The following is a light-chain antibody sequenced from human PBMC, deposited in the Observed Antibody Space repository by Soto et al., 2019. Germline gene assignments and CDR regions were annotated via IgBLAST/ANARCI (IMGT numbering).Light chain of an antibody. J-gene: IGKJ1*01. CDR2: DAS. CDR3: QQYNSYPWT. Sequence: DIPMTQSPSTLSASVGDRVTITCRASQSISNWLAWYQQKPGKAPKLLIYDASSLESGVPLRFSGSGSGTEFTLTVSSLQPDDFATCYCQQYNSYPWTFCQGTQVEIK. CDR1: QSISNW. V-gene: IGKV1-5*01.